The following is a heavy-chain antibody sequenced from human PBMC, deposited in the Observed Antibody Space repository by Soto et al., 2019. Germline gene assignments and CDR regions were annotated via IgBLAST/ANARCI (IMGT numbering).Heavy chain of an antibody. Sequence: GGSLRLSCAASGFTFSSYWMSWVRQAPGKGLEWVANIKQDGSEKYYVDSVKGRFTISRDNAKNSLYLQMNSLRAEDTAVYYCASFMITFGGVIVYGSSAFDIWGQGTMVTVSS. V-gene: IGHV3-7*01. D-gene: IGHD3-16*02. CDR3: ASFMITFGGVIVYGSSAFDI. CDR1: GFTFSSYW. J-gene: IGHJ3*02. CDR2: IKQDGSEK.